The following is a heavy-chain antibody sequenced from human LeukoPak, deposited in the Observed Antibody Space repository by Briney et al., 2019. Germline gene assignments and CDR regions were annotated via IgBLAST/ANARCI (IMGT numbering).Heavy chain of an antibody. CDR1: GWALRNHY. CDR2: INHSGST. D-gene: IGHD3-3*01. V-gene: IGHV4-34*01. J-gene: IGHJ4*02. CDR3: ARAPTRSGYWTTGY. Sequence: LDPLSRTHPLNGWALRNHYSSGSRETPGKARETTREINHSGSTNYNPSLKSRVTISVDTSKNQFSLKLSSVTAADTAVYYCARAPTRSGYWTTGYWGQGTLVTVSS.